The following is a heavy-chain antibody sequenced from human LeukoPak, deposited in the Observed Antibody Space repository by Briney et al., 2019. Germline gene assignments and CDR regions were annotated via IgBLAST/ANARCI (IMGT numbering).Heavy chain of an antibody. CDR1: GGTFSSYA. D-gene: IGHD5-12*01. J-gene: IGHJ4*02. CDR3: ASLHSGYEGSFDY. V-gene: IGHV1-69*13. Sequence: ASVKVSCKASGGTFSSYAISWVRQAPGQGLEWMGGIIPIFGTANYAQKFQGRVTITADESTSTAYMELRSLRSDDTAVYYCASLHSGYEGSFDYWGQGTLVTVSS. CDR2: IIPIFGTA.